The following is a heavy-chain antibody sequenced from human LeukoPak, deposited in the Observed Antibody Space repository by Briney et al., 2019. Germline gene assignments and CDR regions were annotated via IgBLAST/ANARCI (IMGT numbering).Heavy chain of an antibody. CDR1: GFTFSSYT. CDR2: ITGDSAHI. Sequence: GGSLRLSCAASGFTFSSYTMNWVRQAPGKGLEWVSTITGDSAHIFYADSVQGRFIISRDDATKSLYLQMSGLTAEDTAVYYCARVRGYSRDFWGQGTLVTVSS. V-gene: IGHV3-21*01. J-gene: IGHJ4*02. D-gene: IGHD5-12*01. CDR3: ARVRGYSRDF.